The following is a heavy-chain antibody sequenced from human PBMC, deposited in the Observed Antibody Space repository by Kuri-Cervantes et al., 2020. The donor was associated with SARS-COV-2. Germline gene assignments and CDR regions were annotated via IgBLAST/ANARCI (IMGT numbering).Heavy chain of an antibody. CDR2: ISSSSSYI. V-gene: IGHV3-21*01. Sequence: GGSLRLSCAASGFTFSSYSMNWVRQAPGKGLEWVSSISSSSSYIYYADSVKGRFTISRDNAKNSLYLQMNSLRAEDTAVYYCARASGYDLWSGYNYYYYYMDVWGKGATVTVSS. D-gene: IGHD3-3*01. J-gene: IGHJ6*03. CDR1: GFTFSSYS. CDR3: ARASGYDLWSGYNYYYYYMDV.